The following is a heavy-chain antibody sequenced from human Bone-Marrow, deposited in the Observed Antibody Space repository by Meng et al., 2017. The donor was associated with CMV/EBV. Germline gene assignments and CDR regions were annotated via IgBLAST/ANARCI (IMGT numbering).Heavy chain of an antibody. Sequence: GESLKISCAASGFTFSSYSMNWVRQAPGKGLEWVSSISSSSSYIYYADSVKGRFTISRDNAKNSLYLQMNSLRAEDTAVYYCARDYEFRGSPMANWVDPWGHGTLVTVSS. D-gene: IGHD2-15*01. J-gene: IGHJ5*02. CDR2: ISSSSSYI. CDR1: GFTFSSYS. CDR3: ARDYEFRGSPMANWVDP. V-gene: IGHV3-21*01.